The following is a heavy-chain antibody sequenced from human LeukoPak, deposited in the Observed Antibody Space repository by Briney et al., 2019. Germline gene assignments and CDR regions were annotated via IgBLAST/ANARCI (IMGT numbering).Heavy chain of an antibody. CDR1: GFTFSSYS. CDR2: ISSSSNYI. Sequence: GGSLRLSCAASGFTFSSYSMNWVRQAPGKGLEWVSSISSSSNYIYYADSVKGRFTISRDNSKNTLYLQMNSLRAEDTAVYYCAKDLYYYYYMDVWGKGTTVTISS. J-gene: IGHJ6*03. V-gene: IGHV3-21*04. CDR3: AKDLYYYYYMDV.